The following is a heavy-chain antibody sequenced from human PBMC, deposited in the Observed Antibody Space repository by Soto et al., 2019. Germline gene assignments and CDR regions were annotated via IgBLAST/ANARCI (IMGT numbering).Heavy chain of an antibody. CDR1: GFTFSSYA. J-gene: IGHJ4*02. V-gene: IGHV3-23*01. CDR2: ISGSGGST. CDR3: ANGAHDCWRGSLDY. Sequence: EVQLLESGGGLVQPGGSLSLSCAASGFTFSSYAMSWVRQAPGKGLEWVSAISGSGGSTYYADSVKGRFTISRDNSKNTLYLQMNSLRAEDTAVYYCANGAHDCWRGSLDYWGQGTLVTVSS. D-gene: IGHD3-3*01.